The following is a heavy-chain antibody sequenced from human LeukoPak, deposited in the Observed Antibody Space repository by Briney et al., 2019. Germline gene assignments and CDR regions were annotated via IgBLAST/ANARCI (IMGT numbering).Heavy chain of an antibody. J-gene: IGHJ4*02. CDR2: ILYDGANK. CDR3: LNACDSRGYFCYFDY. Sequence: PGGSLRLSCTAPGLTFMNHGMYWVRQAPGKGLEWVAFILYDGANKYYADSVKGRFTISRDTSKNMLSLQMISLSAEDTALYYCLNACDSRGYFCYFDYWGQGALVTVSS. D-gene: IGHD3-22*01. V-gene: IGHV3-30*02. CDR1: GLTFMNHG.